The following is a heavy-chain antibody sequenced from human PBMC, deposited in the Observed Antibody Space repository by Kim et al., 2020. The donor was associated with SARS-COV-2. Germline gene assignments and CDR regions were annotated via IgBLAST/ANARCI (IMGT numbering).Heavy chain of an antibody. CDR1: GFTFSGSA. J-gene: IGHJ4*02. D-gene: IGHD2-21*02. CDR2: IRSKANSYAT. CDR3: TRHGIYCGGDCPLGY. V-gene: IGHV3-73*01. Sequence: GGSLRLSCAASGFTFSGSAMHWVRQASGKGLEWVGRIRSKANSYATAYAASVKGRFTISRDDSKNTAYLQMNSLKTEDTAVYYCTRHGIYCGGDCPLGYWGQGTLVTVSS.